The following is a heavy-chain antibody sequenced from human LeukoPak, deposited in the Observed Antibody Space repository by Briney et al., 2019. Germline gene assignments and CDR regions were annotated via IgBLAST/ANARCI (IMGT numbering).Heavy chain of an antibody. D-gene: IGHD2-15*01. Sequence: PGGSLRLSCAASGFTFSSYAMHWVRQAPGKGLEWVTLISYDGTNKYYADSVKGRFTISRDNSKNTLYLQMNSLRAEDTAVYYCARVVGHPNYFDYWGQGTLVTVSS. V-gene: IGHV3-30-3*01. CDR2: ISYDGTNK. CDR3: ARVVGHPNYFDY. J-gene: IGHJ4*02. CDR1: GFTFSSYA.